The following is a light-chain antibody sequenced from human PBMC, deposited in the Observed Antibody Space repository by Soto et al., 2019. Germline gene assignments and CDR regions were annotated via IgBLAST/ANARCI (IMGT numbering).Light chain of an antibody. CDR3: MQARPTPLT. V-gene: IGKV2-28*01. CDR1: QSLLHSNGYNY. CDR2: FGS. Sequence: DIVMTQSPLSLPVTLGEPASISCGSSQSLLHSNGYNYLDWYLQKPGQSPQLLIYFGSNRASGVPDSFSASGSGTEFTLTISSEEAAGVGVYFRMQARPTPLTFAGGTNVDIK. J-gene: IGKJ4*01.